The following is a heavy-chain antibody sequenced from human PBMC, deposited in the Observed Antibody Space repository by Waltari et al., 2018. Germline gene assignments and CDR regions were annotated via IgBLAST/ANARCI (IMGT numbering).Heavy chain of an antibody. V-gene: IGHV4-34*01. CDR3: ARYGEVPPNYFFDF. Sequence: QVQLHQWGAGLLKPSETLSLTCAVSGESCSGSFWSWIRPPPGKGLEWLGALQYDGSTNYKPSLKSRLSLSVDTTKKHFSLRLTSVTAADTGMYFCARYGEVPPNYFFDFWGQGIRVTVSS. CDR2: LQYDGST. J-gene: IGHJ4*01. CDR1: GESCSGSF. D-gene: IGHD2-21*01.